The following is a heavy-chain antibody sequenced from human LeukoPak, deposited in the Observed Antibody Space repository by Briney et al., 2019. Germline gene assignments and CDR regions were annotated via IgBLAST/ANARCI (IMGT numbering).Heavy chain of an antibody. CDR2: IIPTIGAA. Sequence: SVKVSCKASGGIFNTYAIGWVRQAPGQGLEWVGGIIPTIGAADFAEKFQGRVTITADASATTAYIELSSLRSEDTAVYYCVRSPEFGIMDDAFGTWGQGTLVTVST. CDR3: VRSPEFGIMDDAFGT. J-gene: IGHJ3*02. D-gene: IGHD1-26*01. V-gene: IGHV1-69*13. CDR1: GGIFNTYA.